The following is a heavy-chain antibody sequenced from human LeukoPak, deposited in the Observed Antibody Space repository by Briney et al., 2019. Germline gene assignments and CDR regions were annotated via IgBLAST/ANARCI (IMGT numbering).Heavy chain of an antibody. CDR2: TYYRSKWYN. CDR3: ALTLHNWFDH. J-gene: IGHJ5*02. V-gene: IGHV6-1*01. CDR1: GDSVSSNSAA. Sequence: SQTLSLTCALSGDSVSSNSAAWNWIRQSPSIGLEWLGRTYYRSKWYNDYAVSMKSRITINPDTSKNQFSLQLNSVTPEDAAVYYCALTLHNWFDHWGQGTLVTVSS. D-gene: IGHD1-26*01.